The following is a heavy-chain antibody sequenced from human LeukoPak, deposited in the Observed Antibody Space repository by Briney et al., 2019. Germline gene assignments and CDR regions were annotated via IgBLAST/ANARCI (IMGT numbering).Heavy chain of an antibody. Sequence: GGSLRLSCVGSGFRLIDYNMNWVRQSPGKGLEWLGCIGAISTMLHYADSVKGRFTISRDNARNSLYLQMNSLRTEDTAVYYCTRRFDYWGQGTLVTVSS. J-gene: IGHJ4*02. V-gene: IGHV3-69-1*01. CDR2: IGAISTM. CDR1: GFRLIDYN. CDR3: TRRFDY.